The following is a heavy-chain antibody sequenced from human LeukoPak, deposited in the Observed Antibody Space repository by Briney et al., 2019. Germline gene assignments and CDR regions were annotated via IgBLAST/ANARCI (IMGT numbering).Heavy chain of an antibody. D-gene: IGHD3-10*01. CDR1: GFTFSSYS. Sequence: GGSLRLSCAASGFTFSSYSMNWVRQAPGKGLEWVSSISSSSSYIYCADSVKGRFTISRDNAKNSLYLQMNSLRAEDTAVYYCARVLGWAMVRGRYGIDYWGQGTLVTVSS. V-gene: IGHV3-21*01. CDR2: ISSSSSYI. J-gene: IGHJ4*02. CDR3: ARVLGWAMVRGRYGIDY.